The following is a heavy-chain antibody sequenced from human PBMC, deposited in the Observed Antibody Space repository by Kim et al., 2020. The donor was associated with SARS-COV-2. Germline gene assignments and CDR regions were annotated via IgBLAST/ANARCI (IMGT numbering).Heavy chain of an antibody. D-gene: IGHD3-10*02. V-gene: IGHV1-18*01. Sequence: ASVKVSCKASGYTFTSYGISWVRQAPGQGLEWMGWISAYNGNTNYAQKLQGRVTMTTDTSTSTAYMELRSLRSDDTAVYYCARDRSMSGYYYGMDVWGQGTTVTVSS. CDR2: ISAYNGNT. CDR3: ARDRSMSGYYYGMDV. CDR1: GYTFTSYG. J-gene: IGHJ6*02.